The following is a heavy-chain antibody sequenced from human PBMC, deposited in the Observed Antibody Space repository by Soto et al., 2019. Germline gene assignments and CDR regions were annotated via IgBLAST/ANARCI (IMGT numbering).Heavy chain of an antibody. Sequence: QVLLVQSGAEVKKPGASVTVSCKASGYTFTDYTMHWVRQAPGQSLEWMGWMYAGNGNTKYSEKFQGRVTITRDPAASKAKMELSSLTFEDTAVYYCAREVRGVAFCDFWGQGPLVPVSS. J-gene: IGHJ4*02. CDR2: MYAGNGNT. CDR3: AREVRGVAFCDF. D-gene: IGHD3-10*01. CDR1: GYTFTDYT. V-gene: IGHV1-3*01.